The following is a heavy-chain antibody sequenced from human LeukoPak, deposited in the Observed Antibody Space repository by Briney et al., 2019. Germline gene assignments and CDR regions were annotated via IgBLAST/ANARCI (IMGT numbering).Heavy chain of an antibody. J-gene: IGHJ4*02. CDR3: ASLSGSYLRVAYYFDY. Sequence: GASVKVPCKASGGTFSSYAISWVRQAPGQGLEWMGGIIPIFGTANYAQKFQGRVTITADESTSTAYMELSSLRSEDTAVYYCASLSGSYLRVAYYFDYWGQGTLVTVSS. D-gene: IGHD1-26*01. CDR1: GGTFSSYA. CDR2: IIPIFGTA. V-gene: IGHV1-69*01.